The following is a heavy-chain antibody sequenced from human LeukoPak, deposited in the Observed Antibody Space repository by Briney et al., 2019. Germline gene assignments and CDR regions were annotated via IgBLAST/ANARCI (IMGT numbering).Heavy chain of an antibody. J-gene: IGHJ6*03. D-gene: IGHD2-2*01. Sequence: GGSLRLSCAASGFTFSSYSMNWVRQAPGKGLEWVSYISSSSSTIYYADSVKGRFTISRDNAKNSLYLQMNSLRAEDTAVYYCARSIGGYCSSTSYTCYYYYMDVWGKGTTVTVSS. CDR1: GFTFSSYS. CDR3: ARSIGGYCSSTSYTCYYYYMDV. V-gene: IGHV3-48*01. CDR2: ISSSSSTI.